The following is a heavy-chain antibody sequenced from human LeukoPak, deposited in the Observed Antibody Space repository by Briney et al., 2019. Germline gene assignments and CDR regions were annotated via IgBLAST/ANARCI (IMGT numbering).Heavy chain of an antibody. CDR1: GYTFTGYY. Sequence: ASVKVSCKASGYTFTGYYMHWVRQAPGQGLEWMGWINPNSGGTNYAQKFQGRVTMTRDTSISTAYMELSRLRSDDTAVYYCARVWFGVVITYYFDYWGQGTLVTVSS. J-gene: IGHJ4*02. CDR2: INPNSGGT. V-gene: IGHV1-2*02. D-gene: IGHD3-3*01. CDR3: ARVWFGVVITYYFDY.